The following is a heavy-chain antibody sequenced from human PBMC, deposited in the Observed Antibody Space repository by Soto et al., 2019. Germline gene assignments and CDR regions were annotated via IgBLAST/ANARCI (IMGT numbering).Heavy chain of an antibody. CDR2: ISGSGDTG. CDR3: ARARFDSRGTFFRVGFYDV. V-gene: IGHV3-23*01. Sequence: EVRILESGGDLVQPGGSLRLSCAASGIPFSAYVMTWFRRAPGRGLEWISAISGSGDTGYYAESGKGRFTISRENSRNTLYLQMNNLTVEDTAVYSCARARFDSRGTFFRVGFYDVWGRGTLGTVST. CDR1: GIPFSAYV. D-gene: IGHD3-22*01. J-gene: IGHJ4*02.